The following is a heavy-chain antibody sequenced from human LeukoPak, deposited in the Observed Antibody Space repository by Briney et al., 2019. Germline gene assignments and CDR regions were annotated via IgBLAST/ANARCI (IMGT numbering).Heavy chain of an antibody. CDR3: AKDRSSSWYGVFDY. Sequence: PGGSLRLSCAASGFTFDDYAMHWVRQAPGKGLEWVSGISWNSGSIGYADSVKGRFTISRDNAKNSLYLQINSLRAEDTALYYCAKDRSSSWYGVFDYWGQGTLVTVSS. CDR1: GFTFDDYA. J-gene: IGHJ4*02. CDR2: ISWNSGSI. V-gene: IGHV3-9*01. D-gene: IGHD6-13*01.